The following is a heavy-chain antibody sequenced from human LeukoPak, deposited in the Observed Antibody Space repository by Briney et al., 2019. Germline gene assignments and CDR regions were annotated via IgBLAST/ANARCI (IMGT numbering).Heavy chain of an antibody. J-gene: IGHJ2*01. D-gene: IGHD2-21*02. CDR1: GFTFSSYW. V-gene: IGHV3-7*01. Sequence: GESLRFSCAASGFTFSSYWMFWVRQAPGKGLEWVANIKQDGSEKHYVDSVKGRLTISRDNAKNSLYLQMNSLRAEDTAVYYCARKAYCGGDCYLGNWFFDLWGRGTLVIVSS. CDR3: ARKAYCGGDCYLGNWFFDL. CDR2: IKQDGSEK.